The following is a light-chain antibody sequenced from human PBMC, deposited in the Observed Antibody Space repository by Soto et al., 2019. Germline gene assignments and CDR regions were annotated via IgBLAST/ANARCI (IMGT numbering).Light chain of an antibody. J-gene: IGKJ3*01. CDR3: QQYYSTPLLT. CDR1: QSVLYSSNNKNY. V-gene: IGKV4-1*01. CDR2: WAS. Sequence: DIVMTQSPDSLAVSLGERATINCKSSQSVLYSSNNKNYLAWYQQKPGQPPKLLIYWASTRESGVPDRFSGGGSGTAFTLTISSLQAEDVALYYCQQYYSTPLLTCGPGTKVDIK.